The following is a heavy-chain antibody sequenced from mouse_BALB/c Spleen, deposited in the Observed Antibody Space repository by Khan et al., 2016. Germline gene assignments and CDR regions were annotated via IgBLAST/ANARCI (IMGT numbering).Heavy chain of an antibody. J-gene: IGHJ1*01. CDR1: GYTFTTFY. V-gene: IGHV1S56*01. CDR3: ARGYYEWYFDV. CDR2: IYPGTINT. Sequence: QIQLVQSGPELVKPGASVRISCKASGYTFTTFYIHWLKQRPGQGLEWIGWIYPGTINTKYNENFKDKATLTADKSASTAYMQLSSLTSDDSAVYFCARGYYEWYFDVWGAGTTVTVSS. D-gene: IGHD2-4*01.